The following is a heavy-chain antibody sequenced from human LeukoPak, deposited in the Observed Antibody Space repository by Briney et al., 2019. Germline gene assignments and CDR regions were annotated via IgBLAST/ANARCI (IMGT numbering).Heavy chain of an antibody. Sequence: SETLSLTCTVSGGSISSYYWSWIRQPPGKGLEWIGYIYYSGSTNYNPSLKSRVTISVDTSKNQFSLKLSSVTAEDTAVYYCARAPVLCSGGSCRVGFFDYWGQGTLVTVSS. V-gene: IGHV4-59*01. CDR3: ARAPVLCSGGSCRVGFFDY. D-gene: IGHD2-15*01. CDR2: IYYSGST. J-gene: IGHJ4*02. CDR1: GGSISSYY.